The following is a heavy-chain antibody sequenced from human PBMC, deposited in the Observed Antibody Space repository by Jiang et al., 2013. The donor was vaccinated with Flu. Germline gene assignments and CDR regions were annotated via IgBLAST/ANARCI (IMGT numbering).Heavy chain of an antibody. CDR3: ASTGNRGDYGNY. Sequence: YWSWIRQPPREGGVEWIGEINHSGSTNYNPSLKSRVTISVDTSKNQFSLKLSSVTAADTAVYYCASTGNRGDYGNYWGQGTLVTVSS. D-gene: IGHD4-17*01. CDR1: Y. CDR2: INHSGST. V-gene: IGHV4-34*01. J-gene: IGHJ4*02.